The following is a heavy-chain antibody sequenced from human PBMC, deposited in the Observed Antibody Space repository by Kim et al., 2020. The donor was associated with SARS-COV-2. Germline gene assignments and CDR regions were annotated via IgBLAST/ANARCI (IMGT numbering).Heavy chain of an antibody. CDR3: AKDPTPYYYDSSGYWYFDY. V-gene: IGHV3-23*01. Sequence: GGSLRLSCAASGFTFSSYAMSWVRQAPGKGLEWVSAISGSGGSTYYADSVKGRFTISRDNSKNTLYLQMNSLRAEDTAVYYCAKDPTPYYYDSSGYWYFDYWGQGTLVTVSS. J-gene: IGHJ4*02. CDR1: GFTFSSYA. CDR2: ISGSGGST. D-gene: IGHD3-22*01.